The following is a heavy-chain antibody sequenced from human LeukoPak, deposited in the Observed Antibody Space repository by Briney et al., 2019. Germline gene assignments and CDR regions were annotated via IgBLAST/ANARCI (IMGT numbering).Heavy chain of an antibody. V-gene: IGHV3-48*03. CDR2: ISSSGSSI. Sequence: GGSLRLSCVVSGFTFSTYEMNWVRQAPGKGLEWVSYISSSGSSIYYADSVKGRFTISRDNAKNSLYLQMNSLRAEDTAVCYCAHYDRKVAGGKSFDYWGQGTLFTVSS. D-gene: IGHD3-22*01. CDR1: GFTFSTYE. CDR3: AHYDRKVAGGKSFDY. J-gene: IGHJ4*02.